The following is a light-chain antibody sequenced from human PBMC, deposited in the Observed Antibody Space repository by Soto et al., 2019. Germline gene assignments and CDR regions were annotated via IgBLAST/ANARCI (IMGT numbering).Light chain of an antibody. CDR3: QQYNDYSWT. J-gene: IGKJ1*01. Sequence: DIRMTQSPSTLSASVGDRVASTCRASQSISIWLAWYKQKPGKAPKLLIYKAASLESGVPSRFSGSGSGTEFTLTISSLQPDDFATYYCQQYNDYSWTFGQGTKVYIK. CDR2: KAA. CDR1: QSISIW. V-gene: IGKV1-5*03.